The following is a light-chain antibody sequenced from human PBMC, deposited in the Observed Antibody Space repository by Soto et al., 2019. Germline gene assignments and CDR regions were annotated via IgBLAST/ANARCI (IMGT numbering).Light chain of an antibody. J-gene: IGLJ1*01. V-gene: IGLV2-14*03. CDR2: DVS. CDR3: QPFTTTDTYV. Sequence: QSVLTQPASVSGSPGQSIAISCTGTSGDVGAYNYVSWYQQYPGKAPKLVIFDVSYRPSGVSTRFSGSNAGHTGSLTISGLQAADYPDYYCQPFTTTDTYVFGSGTTVTVL. CDR1: SGDVGAYNY.